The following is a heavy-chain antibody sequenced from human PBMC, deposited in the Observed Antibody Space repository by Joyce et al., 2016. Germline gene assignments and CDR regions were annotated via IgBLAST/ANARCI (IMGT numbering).Heavy chain of an antibody. CDR3: ARNGAYSQDS. Sequence: QVQLQESGPGLVKPSGTLSLTCAVSGGSISSAHWWSWVRQPPGKGLEWIGEIYFGGSTTYNPSLMSRVTISVDKPKNQLSLNMNSVSAADTAVYYCARNGAYSQDSWGQGTLVTVSS. V-gene: IGHV4-4*02. CDR1: GGSISSAHW. D-gene: IGHD2-8*01. J-gene: IGHJ5*01. CDR2: IYFGGST.